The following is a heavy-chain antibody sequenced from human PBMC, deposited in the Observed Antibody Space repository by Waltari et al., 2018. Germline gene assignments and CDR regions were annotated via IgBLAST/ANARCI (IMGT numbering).Heavy chain of an antibody. Sequence: EVQLVESGGGLVKPGGSLRLACAAAGFTFSSYSMNWVRQAPGKGLEWVSAICSISSYIYYADSVKGRFTISIDNAKNSLYLQMNSLRAEDTAVYYCARVDYYYGMDVWGQGTTVTVSS. J-gene: IGHJ6*02. CDR1: GFTFSSYS. CDR2: ICSISSYI. CDR3: ARVDYYYGMDV. V-gene: IGHV3-21*01.